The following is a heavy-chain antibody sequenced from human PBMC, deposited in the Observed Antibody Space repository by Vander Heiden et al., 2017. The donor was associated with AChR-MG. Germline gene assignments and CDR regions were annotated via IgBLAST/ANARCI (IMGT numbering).Heavy chain of an antibody. Sequence: QVQLQESGPGLVKPSETLSLTCTVSGGSISSYYWSWIRQPPGKGLEWIGYIYYSGSTNYNPALKSRVTISVDTSKKQFSLKMRSVTAADTAVYYCARGESTTANFDYWGQGTLVTVSS. J-gene: IGHJ4*02. CDR3: ARGESTTANFDY. D-gene: IGHD1-26*01. V-gene: IGHV4-59*01. CDR2: IYYSGST. CDR1: GGSISSYY.